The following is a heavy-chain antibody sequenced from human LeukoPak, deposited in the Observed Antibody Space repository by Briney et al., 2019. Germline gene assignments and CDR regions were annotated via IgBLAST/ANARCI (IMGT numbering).Heavy chain of an antibody. Sequence: GRSLRLSCAASGFTFSSYGMHWVRQAPGNGLEWVAVIWYEGSNKYYADSVKGRFTISRDNSKNTLYLQMNSLRAEDTAVYYCARGYYDILTGSYYYGMDVWGKGTTVTVSS. V-gene: IGHV3-33*01. D-gene: IGHD3-9*01. CDR2: IWYEGSNK. CDR3: ARGYYDILTGSYYYGMDV. CDR1: GFTFSSYG. J-gene: IGHJ6*04.